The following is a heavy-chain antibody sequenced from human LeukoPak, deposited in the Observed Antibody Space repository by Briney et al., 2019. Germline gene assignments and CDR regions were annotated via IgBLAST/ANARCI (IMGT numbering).Heavy chain of an antibody. J-gene: IGHJ4*02. Sequence: PGGSLRLSCAASGFTFSSYWMSWVRQAPGKGLEWVANIKQDGSEKYYVDSVKGRFTISRDNAKNSLYLQMNSLRAEDTAVYYCARDKSPTYCGGDCYSDYWGQGTLVTVSS. V-gene: IGHV3-7*01. CDR1: GFTFSSYW. D-gene: IGHD2-21*02. CDR3: ARDKSPTYCGGDCYSDY. CDR2: IKQDGSEK.